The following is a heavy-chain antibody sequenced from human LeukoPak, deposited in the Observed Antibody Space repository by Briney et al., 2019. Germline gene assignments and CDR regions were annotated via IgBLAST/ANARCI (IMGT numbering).Heavy chain of an antibody. D-gene: IGHD3-16*02. J-gene: IGHJ4*02. CDR2: ISSSSSTI. V-gene: IGHV3-48*01. CDR3: ASHDDCVWGSYRSFDY. CDR1: GFTFSSYS. Sequence: GSLRLSCAASGFTFSSYSMNWVRQAPGKGLEWVSYISSSSSTIYYADSVKGRFTISRDNAKNSLYLQMNSLRAEDTAVYYCASHDDCVWGSYRSFDYWGQGTLVTVSS.